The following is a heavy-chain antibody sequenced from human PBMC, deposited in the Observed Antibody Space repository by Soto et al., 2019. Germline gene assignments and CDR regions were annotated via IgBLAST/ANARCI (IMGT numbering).Heavy chain of an antibody. D-gene: IGHD3-22*01. CDR2: VNHRGST. J-gene: IGHJ4*02. V-gene: IGHV4-34*01. CDR1: GGAFVDHY. Sequence: SETLSLTCAVYGGAFVDHYCSWIRHPPCKGLEWIGEVNHRGSTNYNPSLKSRVTVSADTSKNQFSLKLTSLTAADTAVYYCARGISMKVVVQRDTPDKYYFGFWGQGTLVTVSS. CDR3: ARGISMKVVVQRDTPDKYYFGF.